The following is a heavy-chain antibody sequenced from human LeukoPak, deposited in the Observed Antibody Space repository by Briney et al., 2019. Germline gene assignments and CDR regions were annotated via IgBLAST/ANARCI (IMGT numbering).Heavy chain of an antibody. CDR3: ARARDCSGGSCYSGYFDY. Sequence: GSLRLSCAASGFTFSDYYMSWIRQAPGKGLEWVSYISSSGSTIYYADSVKGRFTISRDNAKNSLYLQMNSLRAEDTAVYYCARARDCSGGSCYSGYFDYWGQGTLVTVSS. CDR1: GFTFSDYY. J-gene: IGHJ4*02. CDR2: ISSSGSTI. V-gene: IGHV3-11*01. D-gene: IGHD2-15*01.